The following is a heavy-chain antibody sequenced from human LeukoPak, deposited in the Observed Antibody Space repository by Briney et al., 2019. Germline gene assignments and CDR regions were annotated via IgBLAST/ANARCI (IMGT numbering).Heavy chain of an antibody. D-gene: IGHD3-10*01. Sequence: PGGSLRLSCAASGFTFSSYWMSWVRQAPGKGLEWVANIKQDGSEKYYVDSVKGRFTISRDNAKNSLYLQMNSLRAEDTAVYYCARFMNSGTYASRWNAVDIWGQGTMVTVSS. V-gene: IGHV3-7*03. CDR3: ARFMNSGTYASRWNAVDI. J-gene: IGHJ3*02. CDR2: IKQDGSEK. CDR1: GFTFSSYW.